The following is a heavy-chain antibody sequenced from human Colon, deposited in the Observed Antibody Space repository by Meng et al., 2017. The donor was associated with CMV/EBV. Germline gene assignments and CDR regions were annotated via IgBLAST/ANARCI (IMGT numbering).Heavy chain of an antibody. CDR2: ISWNSRKI. Sequence: GGPLRLSCTASGFTMEDYAMHWVRQVPGKGLEWVASISWNSRKIGYAASVKGRFTISRDNAKNSLDLQLNSLRLDDTGLYYCAKDRSYSAFGYFDDWGQGTLVTVSS. J-gene: IGHJ4*02. CDR1: GFTMEDYA. V-gene: IGHV3-9*01. D-gene: IGHD1-26*01. CDR3: AKDRSYSAFGYFDD.